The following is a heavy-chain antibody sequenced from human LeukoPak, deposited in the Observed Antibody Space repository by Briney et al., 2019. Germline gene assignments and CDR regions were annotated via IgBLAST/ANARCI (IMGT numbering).Heavy chain of an antibody. CDR1: GFTFSNFA. V-gene: IGHV3-23*01. CDR2: ISANGGAT. CDR3: AKASESPYYFDY. Sequence: PGGSLRLSCAASGFTFSNFAMSWVRQAPGKGLECVSLISANGGATYYADSVKGRFTISRDNSKSTLYLQMNSLRADDTAVYYCAKASESPYYFDYWGQGTLVTVSS. J-gene: IGHJ4*02.